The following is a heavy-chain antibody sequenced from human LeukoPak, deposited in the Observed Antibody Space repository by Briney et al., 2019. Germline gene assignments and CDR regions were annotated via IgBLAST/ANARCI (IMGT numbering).Heavy chain of an antibody. CDR1: GFTFSSSY. V-gene: IGHV3-23*01. CDR3: AKLTTS. D-gene: IGHD4-11*01. J-gene: IGHJ4*02. Sequence: GGTLRLSCAASGFTFSSSYMSWVRQAPARGLEGVAVTVGGGDGTYYADSVKSRFTISRDNSNNNLSLQMSTLRAADTAVCYCAKLTTSWGQGTLVTVSS. CDR2: TVGGGDGT.